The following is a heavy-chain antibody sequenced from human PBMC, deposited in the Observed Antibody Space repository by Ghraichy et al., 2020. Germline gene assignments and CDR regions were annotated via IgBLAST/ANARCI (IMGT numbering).Heavy chain of an antibody. CDR3: AKVDGSSWYTLRYWYFDL. D-gene: IGHD6-13*01. CDR1: GFTFSSYA. CDR2: ISGSGGST. J-gene: IGHJ2*01. V-gene: IGHV3-23*01. Sequence: GGSLRLSCAASGFTFSSYAMSWVRQAPGKGLEWVSAISGSGGSTYYADSVKGRFTISRDNSKNTLYLQMNSLRAEDTVVYYCAKVDGSSWYTLRYWYFDLWGRGTLVTVSS.